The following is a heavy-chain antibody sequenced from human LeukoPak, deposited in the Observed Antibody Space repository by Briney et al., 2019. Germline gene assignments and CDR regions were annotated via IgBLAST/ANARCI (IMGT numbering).Heavy chain of an antibody. Sequence: GGSLRLSCAASGXTDSSNYLSWVRQAPGKGLEWVSVIYSGGSTYYADSVKGRFTISRDNSKNTLYLQMNSLRAEDTAVYYCARENPVTTDYFDYWGQGTLVTVSS. J-gene: IGHJ4*02. V-gene: IGHV3-66*01. CDR2: IYSGGST. CDR1: GXTDSSNY. CDR3: ARENPVTTDYFDY. D-gene: IGHD4-17*01.